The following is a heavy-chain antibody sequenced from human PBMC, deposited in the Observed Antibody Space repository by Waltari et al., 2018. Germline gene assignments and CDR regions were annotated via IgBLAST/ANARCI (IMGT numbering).Heavy chain of an antibody. CDR3: ARASRIMITFGGVIAFDP. CDR2: ICHTGST. D-gene: IGHD3-16*02. CDR1: GASIRNDSYY. J-gene: IGHJ5*02. Sequence: QLQLQESGPGLVKPSETLSLTCTVSGASIRNDSYYWGWIRQPPGKGLEWIGSICHTGSTYYNPSLKSRVTVSQDTPRNQFSLKLSSVTAADTALYYCARASRIMITFGGVIAFDPWGQGTLVTVSS. V-gene: IGHV4-39*01.